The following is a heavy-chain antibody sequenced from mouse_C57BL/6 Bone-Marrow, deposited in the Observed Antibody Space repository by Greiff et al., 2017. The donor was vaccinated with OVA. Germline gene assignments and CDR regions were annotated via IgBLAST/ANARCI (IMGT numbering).Heavy chain of an antibody. V-gene: IGHV1-64*01. Sequence: QVQLQQPGAELVKPGASVKLSCKASGYTFTSYWMHWVKQRPGQGLEWIGMIHPNSGSTNYNEKFKSKATLTVDKSSSAAYMQPSNLTSEDSAVYYCARYIDTVESSLDYWGQGTSVTVAS. CDR2: IHPNSGST. D-gene: IGHD1-1*01. J-gene: IGHJ4*01. CDR1: GYTFTSYW. CDR3: ARYIDTVESSLDY.